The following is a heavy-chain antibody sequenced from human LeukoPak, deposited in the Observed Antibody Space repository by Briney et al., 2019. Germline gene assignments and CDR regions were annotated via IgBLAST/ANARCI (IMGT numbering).Heavy chain of an antibody. Sequence: SETLSLTCTVSGGSTSGYFWSWIRQPAGKGLEWIGRIYSSVINNYNPSLKGRVTMSLDTSKNHLSLNLSSVTAADTAVYYCAREPTSGREPTSGRPLDYWGQGTLVTVSS. CDR3: AREPTSGREPTSGRPLDY. V-gene: IGHV4-4*07. J-gene: IGHJ4*02. CDR1: GGSTSGYF. D-gene: IGHD5-12*01. CDR2: IYSSVIN.